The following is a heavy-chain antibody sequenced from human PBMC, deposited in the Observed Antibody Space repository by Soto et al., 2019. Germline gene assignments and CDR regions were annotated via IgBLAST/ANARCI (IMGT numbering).Heavy chain of an antibody. V-gene: IGHV4-59*01. CDR2: IYYSGST. CDR1: GGSISSYY. CDR3: AREAWRGDFDI. Sequence: PSETLSLACTVSGGSISSYYWSWIRQPPGKGLEWIGYIYYSGSTNYNPSLKSRVTISVDTSKNQFSLKLSSVTAADTAVYYCAREAWRGDFDIWGQGTRVAVS. J-gene: IGHJ3*02. D-gene: IGHD1-1*01.